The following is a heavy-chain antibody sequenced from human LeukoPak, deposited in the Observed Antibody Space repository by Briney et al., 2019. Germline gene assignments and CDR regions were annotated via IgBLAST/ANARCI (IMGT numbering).Heavy chain of an antibody. V-gene: IGHV3-74*03. CDR1: GFTFSSYW. J-gene: IGHJ4*02. D-gene: IGHD6-19*01. CDR2: IDVDGSSI. CDR3: ARMWGRSGRSDY. Sequence: GGSLRLSCAASGFTFSSYWMHWIRQAPGKGLVWVSRIDVDGSSITYADSVKGRFTISRDNGKNTVFLQMNSLRVEDTGVYYCARMWGRSGRSDYWGQGTLVTVSS.